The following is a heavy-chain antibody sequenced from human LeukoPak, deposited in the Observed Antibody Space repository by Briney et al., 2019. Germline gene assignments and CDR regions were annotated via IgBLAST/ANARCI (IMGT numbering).Heavy chain of an antibody. CDR2: IYHSGST. V-gene: IGHV4-30-2*01. D-gene: IGHD3-3*01. CDR1: GGSIRSGGYS. Sequence: PSQTLSLTCAVSGGSIRSGGYSWSWIRQPPGKGLEWIGYIYHSGSTYYNPSLKSRVTISVDRSKNQFSLKLSSVTAADTAVYYCARAYYDFWSGGFNWFDPWGQGTLVTVSS. J-gene: IGHJ5*02. CDR3: ARAYYDFWSGGFNWFDP.